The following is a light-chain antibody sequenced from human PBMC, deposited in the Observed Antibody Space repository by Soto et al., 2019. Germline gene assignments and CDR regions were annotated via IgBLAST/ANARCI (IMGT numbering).Light chain of an antibody. Sequence: DIQMTQSPSSLSASVGDRVTITCRASQSISSYLNWYQQKPGKAPKLLIYAASSLKSGVPSRFSGSGSGTDFTLPISSLQPEDFATYYCQQSYSTLYTFGQGTKLEIK. V-gene: IGKV1-39*01. J-gene: IGKJ2*01. CDR1: QSISSY. CDR3: QQSYSTLYT. CDR2: AAS.